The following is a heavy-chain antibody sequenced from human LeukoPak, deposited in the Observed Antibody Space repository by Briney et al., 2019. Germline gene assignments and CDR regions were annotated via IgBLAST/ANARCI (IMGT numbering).Heavy chain of an antibody. V-gene: IGHV1-18*01. J-gene: IGHJ4*02. CDR2: ISALNGNA. CDR1: GYTFTDCG. D-gene: IGHD3-16*01. Sequence: RWASVKVSCKASGYTFTDCGFTWVRQAPGQGLEWMGWISALNGNANYAHKFRGRVTLTRDTSTGTAYMELRSLKSDDTAVYYCARDEQYQLMILDFWGQGTLITVSS. CDR3: ARDEQYQLMILDF.